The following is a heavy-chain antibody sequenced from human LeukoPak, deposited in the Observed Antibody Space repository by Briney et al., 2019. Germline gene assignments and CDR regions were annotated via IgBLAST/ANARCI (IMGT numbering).Heavy chain of an antibody. D-gene: IGHD3-22*01. J-gene: IGHJ3*02. CDR3: ARNRDYYDSSGYYWPAFDI. CDR1: GGSISSYY. Sequence: SETLSLTCTVSGGSISSYYWSWIRQPPGKGLEWIGYTYYSGSTNYNPSLKSRVTISVDTSKNQFSLKLSSVTAADTAVYYCARNRDYYDSSGYYWPAFDIWGQGTMVTVSS. V-gene: IGHV4-59*01. CDR2: TYYSGST.